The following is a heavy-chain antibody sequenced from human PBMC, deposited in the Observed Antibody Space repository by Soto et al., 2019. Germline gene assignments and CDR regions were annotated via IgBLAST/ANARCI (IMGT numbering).Heavy chain of an antibody. CDR1: GGSISDYF. Sequence: SETLSLTCTVSGGSISDYFWSWIRQSPGKGLEWIGYIYYSGSTNYNPSLKSRVTISVDTSKNQFSLKLSSVTAADTAVYYCARDRRGWATYDSSGYYDYWGQGTRVTVS. J-gene: IGHJ4*02. CDR3: ARDRRGWATYDSSGYYDY. D-gene: IGHD3-22*01. V-gene: IGHV4-59*12. CDR2: IYYSGST.